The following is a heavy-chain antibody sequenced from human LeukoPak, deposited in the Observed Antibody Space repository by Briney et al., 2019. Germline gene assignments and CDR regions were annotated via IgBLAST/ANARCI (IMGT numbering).Heavy chain of an antibody. CDR1: GFTSSSYG. V-gene: IGHV3-30*03. CDR2: ISYDGSNK. Sequence: GGSLRLSCAASGFTSSSYGMHWVRQAPGKGLEWVAVISYDGSNKYYADSVKGRFTISRDNSKNTLYLQMNSLRAEDTAVYYCARGTYSSSWFVDYWGQGTLVTVSS. CDR3: ARGTYSSSWFVDY. D-gene: IGHD6-13*01. J-gene: IGHJ4*02.